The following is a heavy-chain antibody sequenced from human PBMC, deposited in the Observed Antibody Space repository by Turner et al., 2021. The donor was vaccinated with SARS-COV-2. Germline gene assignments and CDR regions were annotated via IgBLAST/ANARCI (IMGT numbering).Heavy chain of an antibody. D-gene: IGHD3-16*02. Sequence: QVQLVQSGAEVKKPGASVKVSCKASGYPFTNYDINWVRQATGQGLEWMGWMSPNSGNTGYAQKFQGRVTMTRNPSISTAYMELSSLRSEDTAVYYCARGMFRFGGVIVRPFDYWGQGTLVSVSS. J-gene: IGHJ4*02. CDR2: MSPNSGNT. CDR3: ARGMFRFGGVIVRPFDY. CDR1: GYPFTNYD. V-gene: IGHV1-8*01.